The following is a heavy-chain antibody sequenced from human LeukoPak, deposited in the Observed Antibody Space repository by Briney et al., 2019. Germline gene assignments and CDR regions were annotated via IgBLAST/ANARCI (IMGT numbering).Heavy chain of an antibody. D-gene: IGHD2-2*01. CDR1: GGSISSSSYY. Sequence: SETLSLTCTVSGGSISSSSYYWGWIRQPPGKGLEWIGSIYYSGSTYYNPSLKSRVTISVDTSKNQFSLKLSSVTAADTAVYYCAREMDQLLGPNWFDPWGQGTLVTVSS. V-gene: IGHV4-39*07. J-gene: IGHJ5*02. CDR2: IYYSGST. CDR3: AREMDQLLGPNWFDP.